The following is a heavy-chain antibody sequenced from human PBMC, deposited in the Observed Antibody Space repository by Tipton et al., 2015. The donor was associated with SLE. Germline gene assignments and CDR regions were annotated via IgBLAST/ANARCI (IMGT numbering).Heavy chain of an antibody. V-gene: IGHV4-34*01. CDR2: VNHSGST. CDR1: GESFNDFY. D-gene: IGHD6-13*01. CDR3: ARGDSSPGDY. Sequence: TLSLTCAVSGESFNDFYWSWIRQSPGKGLEWIGEVNHSGSTNYNPSLKSRVTISVDTSKNQFSLKLSSVTAADTAVYYCARGDSSPGDYWGQGTLVTVSS. J-gene: IGHJ4*02.